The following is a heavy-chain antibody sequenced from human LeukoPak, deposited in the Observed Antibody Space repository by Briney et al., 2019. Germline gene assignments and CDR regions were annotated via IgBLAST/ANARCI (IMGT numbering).Heavy chain of an antibody. CDR2: IYYSGST. V-gene: IGHV4-59*01. CDR3: AKGAAAGTGWFDP. Sequence: GYIYYSGSTNYNPSLKSRVTISVDTSKNQFSLKVNSVTAADTAVYYCAKGAAAGTGWFDPWGQGTLVTVSS. J-gene: IGHJ5*02. D-gene: IGHD6-13*01.